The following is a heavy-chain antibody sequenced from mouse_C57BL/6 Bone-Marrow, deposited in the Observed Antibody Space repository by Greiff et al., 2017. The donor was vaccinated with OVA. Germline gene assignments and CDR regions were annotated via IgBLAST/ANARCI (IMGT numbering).Heavy chain of an antibody. V-gene: IGHV1-20*01. J-gene: IGHJ2*01. CDR3: ARGGDYDGGPDY. CDR2: INPYNGDT. Sequence: VQLQQSGPELVKPGDSVKISCKASGYSFTGYFMNWVMQSHGKSLEWIGRINPYNGDTFYNQKLKGKATLTVDKSSSTAHMELRSLTSEDSAVYYCARGGDYDGGPDYWGQGTTLTVSS. CDR1: GYSFTGYF. D-gene: IGHD2-4*01.